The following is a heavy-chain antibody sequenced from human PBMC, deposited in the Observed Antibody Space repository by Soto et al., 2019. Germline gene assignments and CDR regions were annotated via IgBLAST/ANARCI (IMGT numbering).Heavy chain of an antibody. V-gene: IGHV3-30*19. J-gene: IGHJ4*02. D-gene: IGHD5-18*01. CDR1: GFTFSSYG. Sequence: CASSGFTFSSYGMHWVRQAPGKGLEWVAVISYDGSNKYYADSVKGRFTISRDNSKNTLYLQMNSLRAEDTAVYYCARDWDNTAMPDYCCQGTLVNVS. CDR2: ISYDGSNK. CDR3: ARDWDNTAMPDY.